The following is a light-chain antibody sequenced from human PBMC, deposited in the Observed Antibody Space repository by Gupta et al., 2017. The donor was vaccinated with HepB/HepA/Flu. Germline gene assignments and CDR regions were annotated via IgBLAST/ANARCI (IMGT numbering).Light chain of an antibody. CDR2: EVS. Sequence: SALPQPASVSGSPGQPITISCTGTSSDVGSYNLVSWYQQHPGKAPKLMIYEVSKRPSGVSNRFSGSKSGNTASLTISGLQAEDEADYYCCSYAGSSTHVVFGGGTKLTVL. V-gene: IGLV2-23*02. CDR1: SSDVGSYNL. CDR3: CSYAGSSTHVV. J-gene: IGLJ2*01.